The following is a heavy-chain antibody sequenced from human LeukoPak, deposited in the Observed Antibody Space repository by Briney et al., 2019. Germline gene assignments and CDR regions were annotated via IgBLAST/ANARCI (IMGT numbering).Heavy chain of an antibody. D-gene: IGHD1-14*01. V-gene: IGHV3-23*01. J-gene: IGHJ4*02. Sequence: QPGGSLRLSCAASGFTFSSYWMHWVRQAPGKGLEWVSAISGSGGSTYYADSVKGRFTISRDNSKNTLYLQMNSLRVEDTAVYYCAREGYHPIFDYWGQGTLVTVSS. CDR1: GFTFSSYW. CDR2: ISGSGGST. CDR3: AREGYHPIFDY.